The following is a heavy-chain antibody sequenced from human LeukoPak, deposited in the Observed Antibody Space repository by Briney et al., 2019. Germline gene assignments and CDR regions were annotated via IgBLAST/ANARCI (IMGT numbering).Heavy chain of an antibody. D-gene: IGHD4-17*01. V-gene: IGHV3-74*01. Sequence: GGSLRLSCAASGFTFSNYWMHWVRQAPGKGLVWVSRINSDGSSTYSADSVKGRFTISRDTTKSTLYLQMNSLRAEDTAVYYCAKGGATVIDYWGQGTLVTVSS. CDR3: AKGGATVIDY. J-gene: IGHJ4*02. CDR2: INSDGSST. CDR1: GFTFSNYW.